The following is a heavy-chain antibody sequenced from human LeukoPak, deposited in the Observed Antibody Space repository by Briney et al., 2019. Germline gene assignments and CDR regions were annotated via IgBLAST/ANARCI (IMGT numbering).Heavy chain of an antibody. Sequence: GGSLRLSCAASGFKFDDYGMSWVRQAPGKGLEWVSGINWNGDSTGYADSVKGRFTISRDNAKNSLYLQMNSLRVEDTALYYCARPRGCSSTTCYLTEGFEIGGQGTMVTVSS. D-gene: IGHD2-2*01. V-gene: IGHV3-20*04. J-gene: IGHJ3*02. CDR1: GFKFDDYG. CDR3: ARPRGCSSTTCYLTEGFEI. CDR2: INWNGDST.